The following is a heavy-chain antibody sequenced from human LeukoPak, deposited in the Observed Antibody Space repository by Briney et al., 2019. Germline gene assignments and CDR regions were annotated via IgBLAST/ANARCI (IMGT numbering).Heavy chain of an antibody. CDR3: AKDRGVVVPAAAPNFDY. J-gene: IGHJ4*02. CDR2: IRYDGSNK. D-gene: IGHD2-2*01. CDR1: GFTFSSYG. Sequence: GGSLRLSCAASGFTFSSYGTHWVRQAPGKGLEWVAFIRYDGSNKYYADSVKGRFTISRDNSKNTLYLQMNSLRAEDTAVYYCAKDRGVVVPAAAPNFDYWGQGTLVTVSS. V-gene: IGHV3-30*02.